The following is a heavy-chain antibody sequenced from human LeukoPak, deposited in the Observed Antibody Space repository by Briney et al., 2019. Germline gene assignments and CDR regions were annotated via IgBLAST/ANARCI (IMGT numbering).Heavy chain of an antibody. Sequence: ASVKVSCKASGYTFTDHYMHWVRQAPGQGLEWMGWISPNNGGTNYAQKFQGRVTMTRDTSIGTAYMELSRLRSDDTAVYYCAGGITSYSSSYFDYWGQGALVTVSS. D-gene: IGHD3-10*01. V-gene: IGHV1-2*02. CDR2: ISPNNGGT. J-gene: IGHJ4*02. CDR1: GYTFTDHY. CDR3: AGGITSYSSSYFDY.